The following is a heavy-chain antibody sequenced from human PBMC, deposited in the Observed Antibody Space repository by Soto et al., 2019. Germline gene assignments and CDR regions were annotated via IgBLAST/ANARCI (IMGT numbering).Heavy chain of an antibody. CDR2: IYYTASA. J-gene: IGHJ4*02. V-gene: IGHV4-59*01. CDR1: GGSSQIYY. CDR3: ARTTKWWGGGVNY. Sequence: GGSSQIYYWNWIRQPPGKGLEWIGYIYYTASANYNPALRSRVTMSVDTSRNQFSLKLNSVTAADTAMYYCARTTKWWGGGVNYWGQGTLFTVSS. D-gene: IGHD2-15*01.